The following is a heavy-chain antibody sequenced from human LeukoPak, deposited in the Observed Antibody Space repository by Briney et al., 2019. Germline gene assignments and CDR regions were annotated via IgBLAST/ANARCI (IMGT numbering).Heavy chain of an antibody. CDR3: ARGGIAVAAHPGDGMDV. J-gene: IGHJ6*02. CDR2: ILYSGNT. Sequence: PSETLSLTCTVSSGSVSNSHYYWAWVRQPPGKGLEWLGSILYSGNTHYNPSLKSPVTISIDTSKNQFSLKLSSVTAADTAVYYCARGGIAVAAHPGDGMDVWGQGTTVTVSS. D-gene: IGHD6-19*01. CDR1: SGSVSNSHYY. V-gene: IGHV4-39*07.